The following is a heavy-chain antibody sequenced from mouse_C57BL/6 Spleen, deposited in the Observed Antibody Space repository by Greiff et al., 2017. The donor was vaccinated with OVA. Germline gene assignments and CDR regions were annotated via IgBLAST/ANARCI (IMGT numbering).Heavy chain of an antibody. J-gene: IGHJ3*01. CDR3: TSGDYYVFSWFAY. Sequence: EVQLQQSGTVLARPGASVKMSCKTSGYTFTSYWMHWVKQRPGQGLEWIGAIYPGNSDTRYNQKFKGKAKMTAVTSASTAYMELSGLTTEDSAVYYCTSGDYYVFSWFAYWGQGTLVTVSA. V-gene: IGHV1-5*01. CDR1: GYTFTSYW. CDR2: IYPGNSDT. D-gene: IGHD2-1*01.